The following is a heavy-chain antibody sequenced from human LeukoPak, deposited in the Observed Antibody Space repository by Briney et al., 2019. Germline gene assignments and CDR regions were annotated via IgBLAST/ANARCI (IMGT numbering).Heavy chain of an antibody. CDR1: GGSISSYY. V-gene: IGHV4-39*01. CDR3: ARQAIYYYYMDV. CDR2: IYYSGST. Sequence: PSETLSLTCTVSGGSISSYYWGWIRQPPGKGLEWIGSIYYSGSTYYNPSLKSRVTISVDTSKNQFSLKLSSVTAADTAVYYCARQAIYYYYMDVWGKGTTVTVSS. J-gene: IGHJ6*03.